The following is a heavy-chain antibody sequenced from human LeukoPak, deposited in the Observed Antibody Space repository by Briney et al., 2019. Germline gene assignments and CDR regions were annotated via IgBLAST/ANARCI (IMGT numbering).Heavy chain of an antibody. CDR1: GFRFTSYW. J-gene: IGHJ4*02. Sequence: GESLKISFKGSGFRFTSYWIGWVRQVPGKGLGWMGIIYPGDSDTRYSPSFQGQVTISADKSISTAYLQWSSLKASDTAMYYCARLLDVWGSYRYFDYWGQGTLVTGSS. V-gene: IGHV5-51*01. D-gene: IGHD3-16*02. CDR2: IYPGDSDT. CDR3: ARLLDVWGSYRYFDY.